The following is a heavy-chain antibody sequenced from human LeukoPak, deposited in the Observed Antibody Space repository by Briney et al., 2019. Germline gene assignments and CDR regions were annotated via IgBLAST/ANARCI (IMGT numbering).Heavy chain of an antibody. Sequence: SETLSLTCSASGGSITNSYWSWIRQPPGKGLEWIGYIYYTGSTTYSPSYKSRVTISIDTSRNQISLKLTSVTAADTAVYYCARHVAVGETAWGQGTLVTAFS. J-gene: IGHJ5*02. CDR3: ARHVAVGETA. D-gene: IGHD1-26*01. CDR2: IYYTGST. V-gene: IGHV4-59*08. CDR1: GGSITNSY.